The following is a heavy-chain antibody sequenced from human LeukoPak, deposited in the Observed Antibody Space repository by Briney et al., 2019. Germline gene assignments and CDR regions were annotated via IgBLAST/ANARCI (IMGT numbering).Heavy chain of an antibody. CDR2: ISSSSSYI. V-gene: IGHV3-21*01. Sequence: GGSLRLSCAASGFPFSSYSMNWVRQAPGKGLEWVSSISSSSSYIYSADSVKGRFTISRDNAKSSLYLQMNSLGAEDTAVYYCARDRDYVAFDIWGQGTMVTVSS. D-gene: IGHD3-10*02. CDR3: ARDRDYVAFDI. CDR1: GFPFSSYS. J-gene: IGHJ3*02.